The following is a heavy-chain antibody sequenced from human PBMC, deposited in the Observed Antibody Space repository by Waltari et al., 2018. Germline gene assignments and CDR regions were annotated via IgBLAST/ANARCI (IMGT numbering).Heavy chain of an antibody. V-gene: IGHV3-30*18. CDR1: GLTFSSYG. CDR2: ISYDGSNK. CDR3: AKAPRKAPYYMDV. J-gene: IGHJ6*03. Sequence: QVQLVESGGGVVQPGRSLRLPCADSGLTFSSYGMHWVRQAPGKGLEWVAVISYDGSNKYYADSVKGRFTISRDNSKNTLYLQMKSLRAEDTAVYYCAKAPRKAPYYMDVWGKGTTVTISS.